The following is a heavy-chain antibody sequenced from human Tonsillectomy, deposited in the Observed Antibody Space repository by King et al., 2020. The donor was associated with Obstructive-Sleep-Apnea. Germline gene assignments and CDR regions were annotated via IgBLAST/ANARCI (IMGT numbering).Heavy chain of an antibody. CDR1: GFKFDGYA. CDR2: IFWNRGGT. D-gene: IGHD7-27*01. V-gene: IGHV3-9*01. Sequence: VQLVDSGGGLVQPGGSLRLSCAASGFKFDGYAIHWVRQVPEKALEWVSGIFWNRGGTGYADTVKGRFITSRDKAKNSVFLHMNSLRVEDTALYYCIADKAGDLEYWGQGTLVTVSS. CDR3: IADKAGDLEY. J-gene: IGHJ4*02.